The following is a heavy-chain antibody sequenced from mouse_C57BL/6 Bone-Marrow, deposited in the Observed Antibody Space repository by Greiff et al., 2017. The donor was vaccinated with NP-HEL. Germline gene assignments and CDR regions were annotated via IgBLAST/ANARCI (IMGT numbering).Heavy chain of an antibody. V-gene: IGHV3-6*01. J-gene: IGHJ1*03. D-gene: IGHD1-1*01. CDR2: ISYDGSN. CDR3: ARLTTLVATDWYFDV. CDR1: GYSITSGYY. Sequence: EVQLVESGPGLVKPSQSLSLTCSVTGYSITSGYYWNWIRQFPGNKLEWMGYISYDGSNNYNPSLKNRISITRDTSKNQFFLKLNSVTTEDTATYYCARLTTLVATDWYFDVWGTGTTVTVSS.